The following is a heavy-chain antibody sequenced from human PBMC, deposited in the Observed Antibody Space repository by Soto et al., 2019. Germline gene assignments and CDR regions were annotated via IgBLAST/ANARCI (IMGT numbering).Heavy chain of an antibody. D-gene: IGHD2-15*01. CDR3: ARVADGYCSGGSCYLDYYMDV. Sequence: GGSLRLSCAASGFTFSSYSMNWVRQAPGKGLEWVSSISSSSSYIYYADSVKGRFTISRDNAKNSLYLQMNSLRAEDTAVYYCARVADGYCSGGSCYLDYYMDVWGKGTTVTVSS. CDR1: GFTFSSYS. J-gene: IGHJ6*03. CDR2: ISSSSSYI. V-gene: IGHV3-21*01.